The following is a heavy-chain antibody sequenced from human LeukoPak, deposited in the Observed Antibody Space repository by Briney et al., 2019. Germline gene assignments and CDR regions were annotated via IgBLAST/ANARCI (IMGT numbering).Heavy chain of an antibody. CDR1: GGSITSTNW. CDR2: ISLTGRT. D-gene: IGHD1-26*01. CDR3: TRESGPYCPFGY. J-gene: IGHJ4*02. V-gene: IGHV4-4*02. Sequence: SETLTLTCGVSGGSITSTNWWSWVRQPPGQGLEWIGEISLTGRTNYNPSLIGRVIMSLDESRNQLSLTLTSVTAADTAMYYCTRESGPYCPFGYWGQGTLVVVPP.